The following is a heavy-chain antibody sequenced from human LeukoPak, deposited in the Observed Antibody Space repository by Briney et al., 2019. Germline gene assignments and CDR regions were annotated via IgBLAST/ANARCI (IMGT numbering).Heavy chain of an antibody. J-gene: IGHJ6*02. CDR2: ITSDGSTT. V-gene: IGHV3-74*01. D-gene: IGHD5-18*01. Sequence: PGGSLRLSFTASGFTFSMYWMHWVRQAPGKGPVWVSRITSDGSTTIYADSVKGRFTISRDNAKNTLYLQMNSLRAEDTAVYYCVRDSRYTMDVWGQGTTVTVPS. CDR3: VRDSRYTMDV. CDR1: GFTFSMYW.